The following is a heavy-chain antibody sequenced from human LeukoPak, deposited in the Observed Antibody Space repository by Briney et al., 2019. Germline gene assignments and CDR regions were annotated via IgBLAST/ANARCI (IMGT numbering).Heavy chain of an antibody. CDR2: FFESATS. Sequence: PSETLSLTCTVSGGSISSRTYYWGCTRQPPGKGLEWIVSFFESATSYYNPSLTSRVTVFVDTYKNPFSLRLSSVTAADTAVYYCARRGPNWYFDLWGRGTLVTVPS. D-gene: IGHD3-10*01. J-gene: IGHJ2*01. V-gene: IGHV4-39*01. CDR1: GGSISSRTYY. CDR3: ARRGPNWYFDL.